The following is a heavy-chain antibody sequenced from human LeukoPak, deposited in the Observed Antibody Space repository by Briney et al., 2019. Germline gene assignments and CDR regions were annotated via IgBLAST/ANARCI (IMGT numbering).Heavy chain of an antibody. CDR1: GASISSYH. CDR3: ARRIRASGMRDV. J-gene: IGHJ6*02. V-gene: IGHV4-59*08. D-gene: IGHD3-10*01. CDR2: LFNSGGT. Sequence: PSETLSLTCTVSGASISSYHWSWIRQPPGKGLEWIGDLFNSGGTSYNASLKSRVTVSVATSKKQVSLKVASVTAEDTAVDYCARRIRASGMRDVWGQGTTVTVTS.